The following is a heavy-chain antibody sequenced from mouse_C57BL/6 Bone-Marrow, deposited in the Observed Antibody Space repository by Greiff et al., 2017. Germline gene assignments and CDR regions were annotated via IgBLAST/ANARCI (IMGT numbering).Heavy chain of an antibody. CDR1: GYTFTSYW. CDR2: IYPSDSET. CDR3: ACLGGSWYFDV. J-gene: IGHJ1*03. D-gene: IGHD4-1*01. Sequence: VQLQQPGAELVRPGSSVKLSCKASGYTFTSYWMDWVKQRPGQGLEWIGNIYPSDSETHYNQKFKDKATLTVDKSSSTAYMQLSSLTSEDAAVYYGACLGGSWYFDVWGTGTTVTVSS. V-gene: IGHV1-61*01.